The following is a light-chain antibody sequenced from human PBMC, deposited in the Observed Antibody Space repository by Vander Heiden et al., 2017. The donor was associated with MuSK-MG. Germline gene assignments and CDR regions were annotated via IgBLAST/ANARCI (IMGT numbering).Light chain of an antibody. CDR1: QSISAY. CDR2: AAS. Sequence: DIQLTQFPSSLSASVGDRVTITGRSSQSISAYLNWYQQKPGKAPEVLIYAASSLQSGVPSTFTGRGSGTEFTLTISSLQPEDPATYYCQQSFTIPPTFGPGTKLEIK. V-gene: IGKV1-39*01. J-gene: IGKJ3*01. CDR3: QQSFTIPPT.